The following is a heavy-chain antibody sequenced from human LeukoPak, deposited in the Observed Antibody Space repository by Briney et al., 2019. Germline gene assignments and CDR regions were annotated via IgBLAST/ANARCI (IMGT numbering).Heavy chain of an antibody. CDR3: AKVTVGVGPSY. V-gene: IGHV4-34*01. CDR2: INHSGSTT. Sequence: SETLSLTCAVYGGSFSDNYWSWIRQPPRKGLEWIGEINHSGSTTNYNPSLKSRVTISVDTSTKQFSLKLSSVTAADTAVYYCAKVTVGVGPSYWGQGTLVTVSS. J-gene: IGHJ4*02. D-gene: IGHD3-3*01. CDR1: GGSFSDNY.